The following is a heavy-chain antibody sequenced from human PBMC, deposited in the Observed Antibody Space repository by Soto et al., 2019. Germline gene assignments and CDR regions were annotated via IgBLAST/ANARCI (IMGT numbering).Heavy chain of an antibody. J-gene: IGHJ4*02. D-gene: IGHD5-12*01. CDR2: IYPGDTT. CDR1: GFTVSSTNS. Sequence: EVQLVESGGGLIQPGGSLRLSCVVSGFTVSSTNSMSWVRQAPGKGLEWVSVIYPGDTTFYADSVKGRFTISRDNSKNTLYLQMNILRAEDTAVYYCQGYGYWGQGTLVTVSS. V-gene: IGHV3-53*01. CDR3: QGYGY.